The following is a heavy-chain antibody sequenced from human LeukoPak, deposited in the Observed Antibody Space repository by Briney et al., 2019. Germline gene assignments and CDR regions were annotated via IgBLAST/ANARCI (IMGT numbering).Heavy chain of an antibody. V-gene: IGHV4-34*01. CDR3: ARGFYYLDY. Sequence: SETLSLACAVYGGSFSGYYWSWIRQPPGKGLEWIGEINHSGSTDYNPSLKSRVTISVDTSKNQFSLKLSSVTAADTAVYYCARGFYYLDYWGQGTLVTVSS. CDR2: INHSGST. CDR1: GGSFSGYY. J-gene: IGHJ4*02.